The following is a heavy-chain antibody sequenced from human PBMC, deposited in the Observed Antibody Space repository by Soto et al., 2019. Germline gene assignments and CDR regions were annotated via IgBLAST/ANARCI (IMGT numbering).Heavy chain of an antibody. CDR3: ARVSGYYLPDY. D-gene: IGHD5-12*01. CDR2: INAGNGNT. CDR1: GYTFTNYA. Sequence: QVQLVQSGAEEKKPGASVKVSCKASGYTFTNYAMHWVRQAPGQRLEWMGWINAGNGNTKCSQKFQGRVTITRDTSASTAYMELSSLRSEDTAVYYCARVSGYYLPDYWGQGTLVTVSS. J-gene: IGHJ4*02. V-gene: IGHV1-3*05.